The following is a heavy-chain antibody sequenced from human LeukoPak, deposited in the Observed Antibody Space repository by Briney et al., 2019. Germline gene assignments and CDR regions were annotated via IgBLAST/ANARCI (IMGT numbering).Heavy chain of an antibody. J-gene: IGHJ4*02. CDR1: GGSFSGYY. CDR2: INHSGST. D-gene: IGHD7-27*01. Sequence: SETLSLTCAVYGGSFSGYYWSWIRQPPGKGLEWIGEINHSGSTNYNPSLKSRVTISEDTSKNQFSLKLSSVTAADTAVYYCARDLGPKYYFDYWGQGTLVTVSS. CDR3: ARDLGPKYYFDY. V-gene: IGHV4-34*01.